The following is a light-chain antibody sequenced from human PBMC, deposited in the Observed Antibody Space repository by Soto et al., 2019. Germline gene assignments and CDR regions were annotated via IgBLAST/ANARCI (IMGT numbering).Light chain of an antibody. CDR2: AAS. CDR3: QQFGSSPGFT. CDR1: QSVGSY. J-gene: IGKJ3*01. V-gene: IGKV3-20*01. Sequence: EIVLTQSPATLSLSPGERATLSCRASQSVGSYLAWYQQKPGQAPRLLIYAASSRATGIPDRFSGSGSGTDFTLTISRLEPEDFAVYYCQQFGSSPGFTFGPGTKVDIK.